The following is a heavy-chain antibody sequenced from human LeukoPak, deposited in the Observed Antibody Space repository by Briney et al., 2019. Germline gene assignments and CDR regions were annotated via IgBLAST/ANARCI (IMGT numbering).Heavy chain of an antibody. CDR1: GGSISSYY. J-gene: IGHJ6*02. CDR2: IYYSGST. V-gene: IGHV4-59*01. CDR3: ARDVGYCSSTSCRGNYYYYGMDV. D-gene: IGHD2-2*01. Sequence: PSETLSLTCTVSGGSISSYYWSWIRQPPGKGLEWVGYIYYSGSTNYNPSLKSRVTISVDTSENQFSLKLSSVTAADTAVYYCARDVGYCSSTSCRGNYYYYGMDVWGAGTTVTVSS.